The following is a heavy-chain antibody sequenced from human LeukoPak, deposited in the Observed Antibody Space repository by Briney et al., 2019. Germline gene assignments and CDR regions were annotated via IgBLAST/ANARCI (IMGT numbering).Heavy chain of an antibody. CDR3: ARNGSSTWYVRDAEYFQH. Sequence: GGSLRLSCAASGFTFRNYAMHWVRQAPGKGLEWVAVVSNDGSNKYYADSFRGRFTISRDNSKNTLYLQVDSLRDEDTAVYYCARNGSSTWYVRDAEYFQHWGQGTLVTVSS. V-gene: IGHV3-30-3*01. CDR1: GFTFRNYA. J-gene: IGHJ1*01. CDR2: VSNDGSNK. D-gene: IGHD6-13*01.